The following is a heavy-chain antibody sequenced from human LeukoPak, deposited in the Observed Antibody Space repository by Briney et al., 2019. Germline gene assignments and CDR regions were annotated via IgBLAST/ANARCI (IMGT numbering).Heavy chain of an antibody. CDR3: ARLVNGMDV. J-gene: IGHJ6*02. Sequence: ASVKVSCKATGFTFTNYDINWVRQATGQGLEWMGWMNPNSGNTGYAQKFQGRVTMTRNTSISTAYMELSSLRSEDTAVYYCARLVNGMDVWGQGTTVTVSS. CDR2: MNPNSGNT. V-gene: IGHV1-8*01. D-gene: IGHD2-8*02. CDR1: GFTFTNYD.